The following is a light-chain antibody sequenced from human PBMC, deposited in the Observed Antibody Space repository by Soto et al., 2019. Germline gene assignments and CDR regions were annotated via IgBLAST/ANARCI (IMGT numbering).Light chain of an antibody. CDR2: EVT. J-gene: IGLJ1*01. CDR3: NSYTTNSNRV. Sequence: QSVLTQPASVSGSPGQSITISCTGTSSDVGAYNYVSWYQHHPGKASKLMIYEVTNRPSGVSNRFSGSKSGNTASLTISGLQAEDEADYYCNSYTTNSNRVFGTGTKVTVL. CDR1: SSDVGAYNY. V-gene: IGLV2-14*01.